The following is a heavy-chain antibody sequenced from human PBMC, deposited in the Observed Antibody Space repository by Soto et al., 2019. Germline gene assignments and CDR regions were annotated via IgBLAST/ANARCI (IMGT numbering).Heavy chain of an antibody. D-gene: IGHD5-12*01. CDR1: GFTFSTYY. J-gene: IGHJ6*02. Sequence: QPGGSLGLSCAASGFTFSTYYMNWVRQAPRKGLEWVATIKQDGSETYYVDSVKGRFTISRDDAMTSLFLQMNSLRAEDTAVYYCARDGDIVAEGRYYYYYYGMDVWGQGTTVTVSS. V-gene: IGHV3-7*01. CDR2: IKQDGSET. CDR3: ARDGDIVAEGRYYYYYYGMDV.